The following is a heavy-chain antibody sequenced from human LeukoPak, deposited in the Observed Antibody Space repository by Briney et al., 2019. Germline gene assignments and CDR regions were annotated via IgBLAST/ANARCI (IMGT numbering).Heavy chain of an antibody. Sequence: SETLSLTCAVYGGSFSGYYWSWIRQPPGKGLEWIGYIYYSGSTNYNPSLKSRVTISVDTSKNQFSLKLSSVTAADTAVYYCARSRSSTSCYSDWGQGTLVTVSS. V-gene: IGHV4-59*01. CDR3: ARSRSSTSCYSD. CDR1: GGSFSGYY. D-gene: IGHD2-2*02. J-gene: IGHJ4*02. CDR2: IYYSGST.